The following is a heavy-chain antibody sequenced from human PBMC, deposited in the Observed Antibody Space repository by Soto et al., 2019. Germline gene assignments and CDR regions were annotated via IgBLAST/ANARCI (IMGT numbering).Heavy chain of an antibody. V-gene: IGHV4-31*03. CDR3: AGAVSDFDVRRYRTSYFDQ. CDR2: IDNSGST. Sequence: PSETLSLTCTVSGASVSTGVYYWTWIRQHAGKGLEWIGYIDNSGSTYYNPSLTGRVDISVDTSKKEFSLNLQSLTAADTAFYYCAGAVSDFDVRRYRTSYFDQWGQGILVTVSS. CDR1: GASVSTGVYY. J-gene: IGHJ4*02. D-gene: IGHD3-10*02.